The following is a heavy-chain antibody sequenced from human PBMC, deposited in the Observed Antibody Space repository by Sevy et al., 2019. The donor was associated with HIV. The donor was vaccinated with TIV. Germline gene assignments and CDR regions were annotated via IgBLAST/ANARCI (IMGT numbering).Heavy chain of an antibody. CDR3: AKARIAVAVDSNYYFDY. J-gene: IGHJ4*02. D-gene: IGHD6-19*01. CDR1: GFTFSSYA. V-gene: IGHV3-23*01. CDR2: ISGSGGNT. Sequence: GGSLRLSCAASGFTFSSYAMSWVRQAPGKGLEWVSAISGSGGNTYYADSVKGRFNISRDNTKNTLSLQMNSLRAEDTAVYYCAKARIAVAVDSNYYFDYWGQGTLVTVSS.